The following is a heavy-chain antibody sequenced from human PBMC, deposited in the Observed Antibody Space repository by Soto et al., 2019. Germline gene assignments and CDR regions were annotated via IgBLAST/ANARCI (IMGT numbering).Heavy chain of an antibody. CDR2: IYHSGST. D-gene: IGHD4-17*01. Sequence: SETLSLTCAVSGGSISSGGYSWSWIRQPPGKGLEYIGYIYHSGSTYYNPSLKSRVTISVDRSKNQFSLKLSSVTAADTAVYYCARGMTTVTTFDDWGQGTLVTVSS. CDR1: GGSISSGGYS. V-gene: IGHV4-30-2*01. J-gene: IGHJ4*02. CDR3: ARGMTTVTTFDD.